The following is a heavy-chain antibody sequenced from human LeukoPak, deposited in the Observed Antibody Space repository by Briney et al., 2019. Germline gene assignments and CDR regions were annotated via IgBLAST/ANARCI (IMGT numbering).Heavy chain of an antibody. D-gene: IGHD3-10*01. CDR1: GGSISSGSYY. J-gene: IGHJ4*02. V-gene: IGHV4-61*02. CDR2: IYTSGST. Sequence: SSETLSLTCTVSGGSISSGSYYWSWIRQPAGKGLELIGRIYTSGSTNYNPSLKSRVTISVGTSKNQFSLKLSSVTAADTAVYYCARMARYYYGSGSYGGFDYWGQGTLVTVSS. CDR3: ARMARYYYGSGSYGGFDY.